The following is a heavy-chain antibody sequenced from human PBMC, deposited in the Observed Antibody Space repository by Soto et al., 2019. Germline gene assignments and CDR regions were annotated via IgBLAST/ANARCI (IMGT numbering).Heavy chain of an antibody. CDR1: GYTLTKLS. V-gene: IGHV1-24*01. D-gene: IGHD6-6*01. CDR3: ATAYARGSSFDY. CDR2: FDPEDGET. J-gene: IGHJ4*02. Sequence: GASVKVSCKVSGYTLTKLSMHWVRQTPGKGLASMGGFDPEDGETIYAQRFQDRVTMTEDTSTDTAYMEVSSLRSEDTAIYDCATAYARGSSFDYWGQGTLVTFCS.